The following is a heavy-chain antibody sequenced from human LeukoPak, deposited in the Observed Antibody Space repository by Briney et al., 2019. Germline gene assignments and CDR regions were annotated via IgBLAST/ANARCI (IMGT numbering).Heavy chain of an antibody. J-gene: IGHJ4*02. CDR3: ARELGHDRWYFDY. Sequence: GRSLRLSCTASGYTFSSYGEHCARQSRGKGLEWVTVISADGRIQYYSDSVKGRFTISRDNSLNTLHLQMNNLRAGDTAVYYCARELGHDRWYFDYWGQGALVTVSS. V-gene: IGHV3-30*03. CDR1: GYTFSSYG. CDR2: ISADGRIQ. D-gene: IGHD5-12*01.